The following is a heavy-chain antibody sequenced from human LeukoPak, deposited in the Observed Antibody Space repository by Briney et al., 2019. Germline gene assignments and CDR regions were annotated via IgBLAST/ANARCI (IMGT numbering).Heavy chain of an antibody. CDR3: ARDNYYDSSGYYPNYYYYGMDV. CDR2: ISSSGSTI. D-gene: IGHD3-22*01. Sequence: GWSLRLSCAASGFTFSDYYMSWIRQAPGKGLEWVSYISSSGSTIYYADSVKGRFTISRDNAKNSLYLQMKSLRAEDTAVYYCARDNYYDSSGYYPNYYYYGMDVWGQGTTVTVSS. J-gene: IGHJ6*02. V-gene: IGHV3-11*01. CDR1: GFTFSDYY.